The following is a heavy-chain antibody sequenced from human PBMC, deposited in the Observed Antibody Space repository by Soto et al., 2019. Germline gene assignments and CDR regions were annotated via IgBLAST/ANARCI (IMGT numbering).Heavy chain of an antibody. D-gene: IGHD2-15*01. V-gene: IGHV3-74*01. CDR3: VRTSLVVAAATREDY. J-gene: IGHJ4*02. CDR1: GFTFSSYW. Sequence: EVQLVKSGGGLVQPGGSLRLSCAASGFTFSSYWMHWVRQAPGKGLVWVSRINSDGSSTSYADSVKGRFTISRDNAKNTLYLQMNSLRAEDTAVYYCVRTSLVVAAATREDYWGQGTQVTVSS. CDR2: INSDGSST.